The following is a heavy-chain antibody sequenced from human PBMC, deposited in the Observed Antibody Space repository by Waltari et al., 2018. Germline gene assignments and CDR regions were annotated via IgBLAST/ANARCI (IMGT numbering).Heavy chain of an antibody. CDR3: AREGGYCSGGSCYSGYYYYYYMDV. CDR1: GYTFTSYA. J-gene: IGHJ6*03. V-gene: IGHV1-3*01. D-gene: IGHD2-15*01. Sequence: QVQLVQSGAEVKKPGASVKVSCKASGYTFTSYAMHWVRQAPGQRLEWMGWIHAGNGNTKYSQKIPGRVTITRDTSASTAYMELSSLRSEDTAVYYCAREGGYCSGGSCYSGYYYYYYMDVWGKGTTVTVSS. CDR2: IHAGNGNT.